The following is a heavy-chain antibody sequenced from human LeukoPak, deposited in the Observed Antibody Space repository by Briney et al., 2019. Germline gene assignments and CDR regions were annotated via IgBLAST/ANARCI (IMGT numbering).Heavy chain of an antibody. D-gene: IGHD2-21*01. CDR3: AADSRYCDGDCYDY. CDR2: IVVGSGHT. J-gene: IGHJ4*02. V-gene: IGHV1-58*02. CDR1: GFTFTRSA. Sequence: ASVKVSCKASGFTFTRSAIQWVRQARGQRLEWIGWIVVGSGHTNYAQKFQERVTITRDMSTSTAYTELSSLRSEDTAVYYCAADSRYCDGDCYDYWGQGTLVTVSS.